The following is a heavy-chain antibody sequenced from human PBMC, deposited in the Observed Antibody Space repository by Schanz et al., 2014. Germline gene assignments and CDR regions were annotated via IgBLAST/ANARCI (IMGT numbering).Heavy chain of an antibody. D-gene: IGHD3-10*01. CDR2: ITPTLGKV. CDR1: GGTFRSYT. CDR3: ARDPQYYYGSGRGY. V-gene: IGHV1-69*08. Sequence: HVQLVQSGAEVQKPGSSVKVSCKASGGTFRSYTVSWVRQAPGQGLEWMGRITPTLGKVDYAQKFQGRVTITADISTSTAYMELISLTSEDTAVYYCARDPQYYYGSGRGYWGQGTLVTVST. J-gene: IGHJ4*02.